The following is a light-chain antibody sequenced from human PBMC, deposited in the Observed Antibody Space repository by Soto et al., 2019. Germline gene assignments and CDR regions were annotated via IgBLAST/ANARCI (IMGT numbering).Light chain of an antibody. J-gene: IGKJ1*01. V-gene: IGKV1-27*01. CDR1: QGISNY. CDR2: AAS. Sequence: DIQMTQSPSSLSASVGDRVTITCRASQGISNYLAWYQQKPGKVPKLLIYAASTLQSGVPSRFSGSGSGTDLPPTIRSRQPKDVATYSCQKYNSAPKTFGQGTKVEIK. CDR3: QKYNSAPKT.